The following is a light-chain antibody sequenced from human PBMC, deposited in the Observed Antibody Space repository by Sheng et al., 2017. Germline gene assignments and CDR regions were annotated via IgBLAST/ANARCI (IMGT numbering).Light chain of an antibody. Sequence: DIQMTQSPASLSASVGDRVTITCRASQSIRTYLNWYQQKAGKAPKLLISDVFNLQSDVPPRFSGGESGADFTLTITGLQPEDFATYYCQQTYTTWTFGQGTKVEIK. CDR3: QQTYTTWT. V-gene: IGKV1-39*01. J-gene: IGKJ1*01. CDR2: DVF. CDR1: QSIRTY.